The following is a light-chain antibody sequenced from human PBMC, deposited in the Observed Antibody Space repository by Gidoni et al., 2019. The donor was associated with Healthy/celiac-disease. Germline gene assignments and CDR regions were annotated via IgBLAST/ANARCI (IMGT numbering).Light chain of an antibody. V-gene: IGKV1-8*01. J-gene: IGKJ1*01. CDR3: QQYYSYPRT. CDR1: QGISSY. CDR2: AAS. Sequence: AIRMTQSPSSFSASTGDIVTITCRASQGISSYLAWYQQKPGKAPKLLIFAASTLQSVVPSRFSGSGSGTDFTLTISCLQSEDFATYYCQQYYSYPRTFGQGTKVEIK.